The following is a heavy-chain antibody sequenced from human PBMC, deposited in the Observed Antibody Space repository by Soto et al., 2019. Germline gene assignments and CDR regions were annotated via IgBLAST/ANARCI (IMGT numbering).Heavy chain of an antibody. CDR2: ISGSGGST. CDR1: GFTFSIYA. J-gene: IGHJ4*02. V-gene: IGHV3-23*01. Sequence: PVGSLRLSCASSGFTFSIYAMTWVRHAPGKGLEWVSGISGSGGSTYYADSVKGRFTISRDNSKNTLYLQMNSLRAEDTAVYYCAKDSDFHGSAYYFACWGQRTRGTVYS. D-gene: IGHD3-3*01. CDR3: AKDSDFHGSAYYFAC.